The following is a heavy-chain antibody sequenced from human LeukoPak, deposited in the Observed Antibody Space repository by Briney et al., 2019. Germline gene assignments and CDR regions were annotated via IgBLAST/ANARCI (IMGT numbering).Heavy chain of an antibody. CDR2: IYYTGST. J-gene: IGHJ4*02. CDR1: GGSISSYY. CDR3: ARLQYSSSSDYYFDY. Sequence: SETLSPTCTVSGGSISSYYWSWIRQPPGKGLEWIGYIYYTGSTSYNPSLQSRLTISLDTSKNQFSLNLNSVTAADTAVYYCARLQYSSSSDYYFDYWGQGTLVTVSS. V-gene: IGHV4-59*08. D-gene: IGHD6-6*01.